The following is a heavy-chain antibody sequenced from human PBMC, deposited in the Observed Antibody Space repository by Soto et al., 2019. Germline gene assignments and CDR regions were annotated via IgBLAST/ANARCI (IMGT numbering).Heavy chain of an antibody. CDR2: ISSSSSTI. Sequence: EVQLVESGGGLVQPGGSLRLSCAASGFTFSSYSMNWVRQAPGKGLEWVSYISSSSSTIYYADSVKGRFTISRDNAKNSLDLQMNSLRAEDTAVYYCASQSSELLLFASWGQGTLVTVSS. CDR3: ASQSSELLLFAS. J-gene: IGHJ4*02. CDR1: GFTFSSYS. D-gene: IGHD2-15*01. V-gene: IGHV3-48*01.